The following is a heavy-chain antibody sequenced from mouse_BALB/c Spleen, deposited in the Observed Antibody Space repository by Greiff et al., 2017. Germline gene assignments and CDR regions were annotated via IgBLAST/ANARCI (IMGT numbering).Heavy chain of an antibody. V-gene: IGHV5-4*02. D-gene: IGHD1-1*01. CDR1: GFTFSDYY. J-gene: IGHJ2*01. CDR2: ISDGGSYT. Sequence: EVQLVESGGGLVKPGGSLKLSCAASGFTFSDYYMYWVRQTPEKRLEWVATISDGGSYTYYPDSVKGRFTISRDNAKNNLYLQMSSLKSEDTAMYYCAKGEYYAFDYWGQGTTLTVSS. CDR3: AKGEYYAFDY.